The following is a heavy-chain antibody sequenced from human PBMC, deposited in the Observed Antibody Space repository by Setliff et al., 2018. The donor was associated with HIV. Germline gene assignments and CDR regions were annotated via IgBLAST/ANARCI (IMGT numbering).Heavy chain of an antibody. V-gene: IGHV5-51*01. Sequence: PGESLKISCKTSGYNFATYYITWVRQMPGKGLEWIGRINPGDSDTGYSPSFQGQVTISADKSISTAYLQWSSLKASDTAMYYCARQSGDYTVTTYYMDVWGKGTTVTVSS. D-gene: IGHD4-17*01. J-gene: IGHJ6*03. CDR3: ARQSGDYTVTTYYMDV. CDR2: INPGDSDT. CDR1: GYNFATYY.